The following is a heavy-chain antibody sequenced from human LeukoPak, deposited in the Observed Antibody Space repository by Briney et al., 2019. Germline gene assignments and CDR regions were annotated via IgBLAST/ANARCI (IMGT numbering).Heavy chain of an antibody. D-gene: IGHD2-21*01. CDR1: GFTFSSYS. V-gene: IGHV3-48*01. J-gene: IGHJ4*02. Sequence: GGSLRLSCAASGFTFSSYSMNWVRQAPGKGLEWVSYISSSSSTIYYADSVKGRFTISRDNSMNTLYLQMNSLRAEDTAVYYCAKDVGVWSRFDYWGQGTLVTVSS. CDR3: AKDVGVWSRFDY. CDR2: ISSSSSTI.